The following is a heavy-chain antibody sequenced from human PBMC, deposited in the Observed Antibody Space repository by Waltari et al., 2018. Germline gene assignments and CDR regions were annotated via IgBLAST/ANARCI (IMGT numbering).Heavy chain of an antibody. CDR3: ASLWFGELLPLDY. J-gene: IGHJ4*02. V-gene: IGHV3-23*01. CDR1: AFTFSSYA. Sequence: EVQLLESGGGLVQPGGSLRLSCAASAFTFSSYAMNWVRQAPGKVLEWVSAISGSGGSTYYADSVKGRFTISRDNSKNTLYLQMNSLRAEDTAVYYCASLWFGELLPLDYWGQGTLVTVSS. CDR2: ISGSGGST. D-gene: IGHD3-10*01.